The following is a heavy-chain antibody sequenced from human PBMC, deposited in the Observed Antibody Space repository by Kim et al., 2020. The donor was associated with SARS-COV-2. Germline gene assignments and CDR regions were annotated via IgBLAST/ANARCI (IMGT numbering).Heavy chain of an antibody. CDR3: ARDNSVVVAATPIYYYYGMDV. CDR1: GFTFSSYW. D-gene: IGHD2-15*01. CDR2: IKQDGSEK. Sequence: GGSLRLSCAASGFTFSSYWMSWVRQAPGKGLEWVANIKQDGSEKYYVDSVKGRFTISRDNAKNSLYLQMNSLRAEDTAVYYCARDNSVVVAATPIYYYYGMDVWGQGTTVTVSS. J-gene: IGHJ6*02. V-gene: IGHV3-7*01.